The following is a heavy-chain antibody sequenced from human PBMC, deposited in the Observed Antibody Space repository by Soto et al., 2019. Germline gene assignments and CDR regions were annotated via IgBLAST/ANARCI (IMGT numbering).Heavy chain of an antibody. CDR1: GFTVSSNY. D-gene: IGHD4-17*01. CDR2: IYSGGST. J-gene: IGHJ4*02. V-gene: IGHV3-66*01. CDR3: ARDPSGDYGLFDY. Sequence: VQLVESGGGLVQPGGSLRLSCAASGFTVSSNYMSWVRQAPGKGLEWVSVIYSGGSTYYADSVKGRFTISRDNSKNTLYLQMTSLRAEDTAVYYCARDPSGDYGLFDYWGQGTLVTVSS.